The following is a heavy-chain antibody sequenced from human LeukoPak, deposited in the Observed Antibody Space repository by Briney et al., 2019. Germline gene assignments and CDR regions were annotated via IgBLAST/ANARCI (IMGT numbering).Heavy chain of an antibody. CDR3: ASGAVAGTTD. D-gene: IGHD6-19*01. V-gene: IGHV5-51*01. Sequence: GESLEISCKGSGYSFSTYWIGWVRQMPGKGLEWMGIIYPGDSDTRYSPSFLGQVTISVDKSISTAYLQWSSLKASDTAMYYCASGAVAGTTDWGQGTLVTVSS. CDR1: GYSFSTYW. J-gene: IGHJ4*02. CDR2: IYPGDSDT.